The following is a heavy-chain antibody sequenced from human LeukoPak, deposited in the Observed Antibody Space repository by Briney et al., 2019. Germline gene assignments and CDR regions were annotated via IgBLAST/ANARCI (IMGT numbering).Heavy chain of an antibody. V-gene: IGHV1-8*01. CDR3: ARFRSSFPAHNMDV. D-gene: IGHD6-6*01. Sequence: ASVKVSFKASGYTFTSYDINWVRQATGQGLEWMGWMNPNSGNTGYAQKFQGRVTMTRNTSISTAYMELSSLRSEDTAVYYCARFRSSFPAHNMDVWGQGTTVTVSS. CDR2: MNPNSGNT. J-gene: IGHJ6*02. CDR1: GYTFTSYD.